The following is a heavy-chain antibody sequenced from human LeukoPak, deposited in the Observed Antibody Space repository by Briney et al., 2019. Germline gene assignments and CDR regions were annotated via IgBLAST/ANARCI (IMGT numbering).Heavy chain of an antibody. CDR1: GYRFTSYW. V-gene: IGHV5-51*01. CDR3: ARHAYGYQLPYYYYYYMDV. J-gene: IGHJ6*03. Sequence: KRGESLKISCMGSGYRFTSYWIGWVRQMPGKGLEWMGIIYPGDSDTRYSPSFQGQVTISADKSISTAYLQWSSLKASDTTMYYCARHAYGYQLPYYYYYYMDVWGKGTTVTVSS. D-gene: IGHD2-2*01. CDR2: IYPGDSDT.